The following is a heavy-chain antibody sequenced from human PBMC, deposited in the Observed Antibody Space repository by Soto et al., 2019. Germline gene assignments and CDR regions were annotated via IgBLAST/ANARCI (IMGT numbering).Heavy chain of an antibody. CDR2: ISNDGSNK. CDR1: GFSFSRYP. Sequence: QVQLVGSGGGVVQPGRSLKLSCTASGFSFSRYPMHWVRQAPGKGPEWVAVISNDGSNKIYADSGKGRFTISRDNSKSTLYLEMDSLRPEDTAIYSCARDPNNSGGLYWATNGFDPWGQGTLVTVSS. CDR3: ARDPNNSGGLYWATNGFDP. J-gene: IGHJ5*02. D-gene: IGHD2-2*02. V-gene: IGHV3-30-3*01.